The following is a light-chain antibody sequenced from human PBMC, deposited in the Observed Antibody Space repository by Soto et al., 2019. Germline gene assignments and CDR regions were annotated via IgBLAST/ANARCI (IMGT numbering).Light chain of an antibody. CDR1: SSYVGGYNY. CDR3: SSYTSSSTYV. V-gene: IGLV2-14*01. Sequence: QSALTQPASVSGSPGQSITISCTGTSSYVGGYNYVSWYQQHPGKAPKLMIYEVSNRPSGVSNRFSGSNSGNTASLTISGLQAEDEADYYCSSYTSSSTYVFGTGTKVAVL. J-gene: IGLJ1*01. CDR2: EVS.